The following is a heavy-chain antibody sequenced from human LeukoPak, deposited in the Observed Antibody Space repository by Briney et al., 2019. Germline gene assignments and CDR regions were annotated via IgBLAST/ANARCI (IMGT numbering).Heavy chain of an antibody. J-gene: IGHJ4*02. CDR3: ARDSGIRTVDY. Sequence: GGSLRLSCAASGFTFSSYWMSWVRQTPEKGLEWVANIKVDGGEEYYVDSVKGRFTVSRDNAKNSLYLQMNSLRAEDTAVYYCARDSGIRTVDYWGQGTLVIVSS. D-gene: IGHD3-10*01. V-gene: IGHV3-7*01. CDR1: GFTFSSYW. CDR2: IKVDGGEE.